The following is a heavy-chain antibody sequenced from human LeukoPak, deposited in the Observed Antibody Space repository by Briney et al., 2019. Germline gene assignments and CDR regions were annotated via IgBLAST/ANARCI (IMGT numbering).Heavy chain of an antibody. D-gene: IGHD4-23*01. CDR2: IYYSGST. V-gene: IGHV4-59*01. CDR1: GGSISSYY. J-gene: IGHJ3*02. CDR3: ARGLTTVVLDAFDI. Sequence: SETLSLTCTVSGGSISSYYRSWIRQPPGKGLEWIGYIYYSGSTNYNPSLKSRFTISVDTSKNQFSLKLSSVTAADTAVYYCARGLTTVVLDAFDIWGQGTMVTVSS.